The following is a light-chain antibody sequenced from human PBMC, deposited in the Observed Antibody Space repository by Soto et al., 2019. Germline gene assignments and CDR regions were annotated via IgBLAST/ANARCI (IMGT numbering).Light chain of an antibody. CDR2: GAS. J-gene: IGKJ4*01. CDR3: QQYTSSPLT. Sequence: EIVLTQSPGTLSLSPGERATLSCRASQSVSSSYLAWYQQNPGQAPRLLIYGASSRATGIPDRFSGSGSGTDFTLTMSRLEPEDFAVYYCQQYTSSPLTFGGGTKVEIK. CDR1: QSVSSSY. V-gene: IGKV3-20*01.